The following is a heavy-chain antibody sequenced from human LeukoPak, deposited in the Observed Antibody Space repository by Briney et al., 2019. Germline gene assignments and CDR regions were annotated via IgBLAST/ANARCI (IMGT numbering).Heavy chain of an antibody. V-gene: IGHV4-59*08. CDR3: ARGYSSSWYFNWFDP. CDR2: MYYSGST. CDR1: GGSISSYY. D-gene: IGHD6-13*01. Sequence: PSETLSLTCSVSGGSISSYYWSWIRQPPGKGLEWIGYMYYSGSTNYNPSLKSRVTMSVDTSKNQFSLKLTSVTAADTAVYYCARGYSSSWYFNWFDPWGQGTLVTVSS. J-gene: IGHJ5*02.